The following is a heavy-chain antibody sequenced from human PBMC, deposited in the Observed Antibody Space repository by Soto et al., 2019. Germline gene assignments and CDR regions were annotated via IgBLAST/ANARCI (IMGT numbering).Heavy chain of an antibody. CDR3: ARVGGREYYYYYYGMDV. D-gene: IGHD2-15*01. CDR2: IITIFGTA. J-gene: IGHJ6*02. V-gene: IGHV1-69*01. Sequence: QVQLVQSGSEVKKAGSSVKVSCKASGGTFSSYAISWMRQAPGQGLEWMGGIITIFGTANYAQKFQGRVTITADESTSTAYMELGSVRAEDTAVYYCARVGGREYYYYYYGMDVWGPGTTVTVSS. CDR1: GGTFSSYA.